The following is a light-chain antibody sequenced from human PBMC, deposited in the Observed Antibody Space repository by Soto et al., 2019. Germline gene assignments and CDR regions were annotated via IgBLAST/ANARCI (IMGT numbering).Light chain of an antibody. CDR3: QQRSNWPQIT. J-gene: IGKJ5*01. Sequence: EIVLTQSPATLSLSPGERATLSCRASQSVSSYLAWYQQKPGQAPRLLIYDASNRATGIPARFSGSGSGTDFTLTISSLEHEDVAVYYCQQRSNWPQITFGQGTRLEIK. CDR2: DAS. V-gene: IGKV3-11*01. CDR1: QSVSSY.